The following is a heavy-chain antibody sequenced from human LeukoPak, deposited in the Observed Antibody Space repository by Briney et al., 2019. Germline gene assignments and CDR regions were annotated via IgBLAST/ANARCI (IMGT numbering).Heavy chain of an antibody. J-gene: IGHJ6*03. D-gene: IGHD2-8*01. Sequence: SETLSLTCTVSGGSISSSSYYWGWIRQPPGKGLEWIGSIYYSGSTYYNPSLKSRVTISVDTSKNQFSLQLNSVTPEDTAVYYCARGVDSNTYYYFHMDVWGKGTTVTVSS. CDR2: IYYSGST. CDR1: GGSISSSSYY. V-gene: IGHV4-39*01. CDR3: ARGVDSNTYYYFHMDV.